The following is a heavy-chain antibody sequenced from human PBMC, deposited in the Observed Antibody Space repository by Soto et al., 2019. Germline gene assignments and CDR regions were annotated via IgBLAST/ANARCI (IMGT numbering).Heavy chain of an antibody. V-gene: IGHV3-15*07. CDR1: GFTFTNAW. J-gene: IGHJ4*01. Sequence: PGVSLRLSCAASGFTFTNAWINWVRQAPGKGLEWVGRIKSKTDGGTTDYAEPVKGRFAISRDDSNNMVYLQMNSLKIEDTAVYYCTTDSYSTIIIVRFDYWGHGTLVTVS. CDR2: IKSKTDGGTT. CDR3: TTDSYSTIIIVRFDY. D-gene: IGHD3-22*01.